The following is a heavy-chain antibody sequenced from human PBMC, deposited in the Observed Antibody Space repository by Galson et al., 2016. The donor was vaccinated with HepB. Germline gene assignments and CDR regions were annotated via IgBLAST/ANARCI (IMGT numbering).Heavy chain of an antibody. V-gene: IGHV1-46*01. Sequence: SVKVSCKASGYTFTNYNMHWVRQAPGQGLEWMGIINPSGTTLAQKFQGRVTMTRDTSTSTVYMEVSSLRSEDTAVYYCVRAGYSYGHNWFDPWGQGTLVTVSS. CDR2: INPSGT. CDR3: VRAGYSYGHNWFDP. J-gene: IGHJ5*02. D-gene: IGHD5-18*01. CDR1: GYTFTNYN.